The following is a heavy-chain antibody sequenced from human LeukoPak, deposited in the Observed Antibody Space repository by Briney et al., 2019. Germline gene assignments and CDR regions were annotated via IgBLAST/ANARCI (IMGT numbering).Heavy chain of an antibody. Sequence: PGGSLRLSCAASGFTFSSYEMNWVRQAPGKGLEWVSYISSSGSTIYYADSVKGRFTISRDNAKNSLYLQMNSLRAEDTAVYYCAREGYYYGSGSYGEPPPNNWFDPWGHGNLWTVSS. CDR3: AREGYYYGSGSYGEPPPNNWFDP. V-gene: IGHV3-48*03. CDR2: ISSSGSTI. J-gene: IGHJ5*02. CDR1: GFTFSSYE. D-gene: IGHD3-10*01.